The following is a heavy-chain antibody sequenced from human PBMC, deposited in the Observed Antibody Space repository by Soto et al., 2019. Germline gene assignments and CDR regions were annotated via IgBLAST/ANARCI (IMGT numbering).Heavy chain of an antibody. J-gene: IGHJ4*02. CDR1: GGSISSDY. Sequence: QVQLQESGPGLVKPSETLSLTCTVSGGSISSDYWTWIRQPPGERLAWIGYIYYNGNTNYNSSLKSRVTISIDTSKNQFSLKLISVTAADTAVYFCARLAYTSGFTFDYWGRGTLVTVSS. V-gene: IGHV4-59*01. CDR2: IYYNGNT. CDR3: ARLAYTSGFTFDY. D-gene: IGHD5-18*01.